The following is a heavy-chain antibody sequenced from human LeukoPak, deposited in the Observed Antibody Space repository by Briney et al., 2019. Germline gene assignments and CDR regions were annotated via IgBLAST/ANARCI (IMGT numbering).Heavy chain of an antibody. CDR1: GGTFSSYA. Sequence: SVKVSCKASGGTFSSYAISWVRQAPGQGLERMGGIIPIFGTANYAQKFQGRVTITADKSTSTAYMELSSLRSEYTAVYYCASPSYSSSWYEPATQFDYWGQGTLVTVSS. J-gene: IGHJ4*02. CDR3: ASPSYSSSWYEPATQFDY. V-gene: IGHV1-69*06. CDR2: IIPIFGTA. D-gene: IGHD6-13*01.